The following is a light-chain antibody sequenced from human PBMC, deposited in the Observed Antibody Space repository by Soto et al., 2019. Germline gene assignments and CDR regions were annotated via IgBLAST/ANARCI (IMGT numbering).Light chain of an antibody. V-gene: IGKV1-39*01. CDR2: SAS. J-gene: IGKJ4*01. Sequence: DIQMTQSPSSLSASVGDRVTITCRASQSIDNYLNWYQQKSGKAPQLLIYSASHLQSGVLSRFSGGGYGTDFILTISSLQPEDSAIYFCQQSITAPLTFGGGTKVDIK. CDR1: QSIDNY. CDR3: QQSITAPLT.